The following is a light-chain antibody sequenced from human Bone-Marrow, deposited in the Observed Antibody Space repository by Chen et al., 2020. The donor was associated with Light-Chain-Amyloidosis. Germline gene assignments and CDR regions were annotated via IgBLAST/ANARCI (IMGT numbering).Light chain of an antibody. CDR2: EVT. Sequence: SALTHPASVSGSPGQSITLSSTGTSSDVGGDNHVSWYQQHPDKAPKLMIYEVTNRPSWVPDRFSGSKSDNTASLTISGLQTEDEADYFCSSYTITNTLVFGSGTRVTVL. CDR3: SSYTITNTLV. J-gene: IGLJ1*01. CDR1: SSDVGGDNH. V-gene: IGLV2-14*01.